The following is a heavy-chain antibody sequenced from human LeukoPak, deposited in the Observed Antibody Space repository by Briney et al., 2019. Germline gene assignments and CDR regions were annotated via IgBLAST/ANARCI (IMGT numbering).Heavy chain of an antibody. CDR2: IIPMFYTA. J-gene: IGHJ5*02. Sequence: SVTVSFKASVGTFISYAISYVRQAPGQALEWMGGIIPMFYTANYAQKYQGRVTITTDESTSTAYMELSSLRSEDSAVYYCARGAYCGGDCRDNWFDPWGQGTLVTVSS. D-gene: IGHD2-21*02. CDR3: ARGAYCGGDCRDNWFDP. CDR1: VGTFISYA. V-gene: IGHV1-69*05.